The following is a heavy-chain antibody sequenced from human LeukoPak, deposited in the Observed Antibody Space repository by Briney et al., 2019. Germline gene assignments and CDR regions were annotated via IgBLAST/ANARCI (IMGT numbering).Heavy chain of an antibody. CDR2: ISQSGTTI. V-gene: IGHV3-11*04. D-gene: IGHD4-17*01. CDR1: GHIFRDSW. CDR3: ARGWGTPVTTPPLDY. Sequence: PGGSLRLSCAASAAYGHIFRDSWMHWVRQALGKGLEWLSYISQSGTTIYYADSVKGRFTISRDNAKNSLYLQVNSLRAEDTAIYYCARGWGTPVTTPPLDYWGQGTLVTVSS. J-gene: IGHJ4*02.